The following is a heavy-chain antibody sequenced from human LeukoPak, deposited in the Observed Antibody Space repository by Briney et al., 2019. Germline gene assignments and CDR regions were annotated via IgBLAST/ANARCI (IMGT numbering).Heavy chain of an antibody. J-gene: IGHJ4*02. CDR3: MYFWSGSSLVDY. CDR1: GFTFSNAW. Sequence: GGSLRLSCAASGFTFSNAWMSWVRQAPGKGLEWVSRIKSKTDGGTTDSAAPVKGRFTISRDESNNTLYLEMYSLKTEDTAMYYCMYFWSGSSLVDYWGQGTLVTVSS. CDR2: IKSKTDGGTT. D-gene: IGHD3-3*01. V-gene: IGHV3-15*01.